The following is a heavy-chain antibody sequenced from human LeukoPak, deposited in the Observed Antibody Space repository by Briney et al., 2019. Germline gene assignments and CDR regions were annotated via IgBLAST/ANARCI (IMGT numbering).Heavy chain of an antibody. V-gene: IGHV3-7*01. CDR2: IKQDGSEK. CDR1: GFTFSSYR. CDR3: ASDDNWGSYYFDY. J-gene: IGHJ4*02. Sequence: PGGSLRLSCAASGFTFSSYRMSWVRQAPGKGLEWVANIKQDGSEKYYVDSVKGRFTISRDNAKNSLYLQMNSLRAEDTAVYYCASDDNWGSYYFDYWGQGTLVTVSS. D-gene: IGHD1-1*01.